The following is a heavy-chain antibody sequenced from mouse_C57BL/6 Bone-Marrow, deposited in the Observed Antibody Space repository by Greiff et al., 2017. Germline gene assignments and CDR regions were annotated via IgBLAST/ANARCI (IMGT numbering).Heavy chain of an antibody. CDR3: ERGYDYDYAMDY. J-gene: IGHJ4*01. V-gene: IGHV1-39*01. D-gene: IGHD2-4*01. CDR2: INPNYGTT. CDR1: GYSFTDYN. Sequence: VQLQQSGPELVKPGASVKISCTASGYSFTDYNLNWVKQSNGKSLEWIGVINPNYGTTSYNQQFKGKATLTVDQSSSTSYMQLNSLTSEDSAVYYCERGYDYDYAMDYWGQGTSVTVSS.